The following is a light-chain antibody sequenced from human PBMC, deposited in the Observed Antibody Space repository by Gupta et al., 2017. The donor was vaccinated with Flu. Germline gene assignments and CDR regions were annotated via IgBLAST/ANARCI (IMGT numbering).Light chain of an antibody. CDR1: TSNLGAGFD. J-gene: IGLJ1*01. CDR3: QSYDSSLTGSV. Sequence: QSVLTQPPSVSGAPGQGVTISCTGSTSNLGAGFDVHWYQQLPGRGPKLLIYGNTKRPSGVPDRFSGSKSGTSASLAITGLQAEDESDYYCQSYDSSLTGSVFGTGTRVTVL. CDR2: GNT. V-gene: IGLV1-40*01.